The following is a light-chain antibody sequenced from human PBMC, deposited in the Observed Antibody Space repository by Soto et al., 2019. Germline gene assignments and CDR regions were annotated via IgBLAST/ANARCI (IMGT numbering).Light chain of an antibody. CDR1: QSVTSYY. J-gene: IGKJ4*01. CDR3: QRYGTTEIT. CDR2: GAS. Sequence: EIVLTQSPGTLSLSPGERATLSCRASQSVTSYYLAWYQQKPGQAPRLLIYGASSRAIGIPDRFGGSGSGTDFTLTISRLEPEDFAVYYCQRYGTTEITFGGGTRVEIK. V-gene: IGKV3-20*01.